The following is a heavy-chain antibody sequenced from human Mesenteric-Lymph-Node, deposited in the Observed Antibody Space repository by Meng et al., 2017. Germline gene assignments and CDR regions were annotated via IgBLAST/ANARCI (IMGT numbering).Heavy chain of an antibody. CDR2: IYYSGST. J-gene: IGHJ6*02. Sequence: SETLSLTCTVSGGSISSSSYYWGWIRQPPGKGLEWIGSIYYSGSTYYNPSLKSRVTISVDTSKNQFSLKLSSVTAADTAVYYCARTSEYSGSYRPYYYYGMDVWGQGTTVTVSS. CDR3: ARTSEYSGSYRPYYYYGMDV. D-gene: IGHD1-26*01. V-gene: IGHV4-39*07. CDR1: GGSISSSSYY.